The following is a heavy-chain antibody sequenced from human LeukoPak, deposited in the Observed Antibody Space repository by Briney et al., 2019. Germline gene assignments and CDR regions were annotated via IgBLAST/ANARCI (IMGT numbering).Heavy chain of an antibody. CDR1: GGSISTVSYY. Sequence: PSQTLSLTCTVSGGSISTVSYYWNWIRQPAGKGLQWVGRVYSSGSTNYNPSLKSRVTISVDTTKNQFSLKLSSVPAADTAVYYCSRPNAHLLGNAAFDIWGQGTTVTVSS. CDR2: VYSSGST. CDR3: SRPNAHLLGNAAFDI. V-gene: IGHV4-61*02. J-gene: IGHJ3*02. D-gene: IGHD2-21*01.